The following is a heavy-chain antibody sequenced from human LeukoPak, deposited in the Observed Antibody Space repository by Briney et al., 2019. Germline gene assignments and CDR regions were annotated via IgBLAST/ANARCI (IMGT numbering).Heavy chain of an antibody. CDR2: IVVGSGNT. CDR1: GFTFTSSA. V-gene: IGHV1-58*02. Sequence: GTSVKVSCKAPGFTFTSSAMQWVRQARGQRLEWIGWIVVGSGNTNYAQKFQERVTITRDMSTSTAYMELSSLRSEDTAVYYCAAVPYYYDSSGYYPYNWFDPWGQGTLVTVSS. J-gene: IGHJ5*02. CDR3: AAVPYYYDSSGYYPYNWFDP. D-gene: IGHD3-22*01.